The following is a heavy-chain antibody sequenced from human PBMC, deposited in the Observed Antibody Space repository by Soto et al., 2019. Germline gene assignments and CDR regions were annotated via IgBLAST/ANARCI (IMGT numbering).Heavy chain of an antibody. CDR3: ARWGGLSCSGAVCFKKPFDC. Sequence: QVQLVQSGAEVTRPEASMKVSCKPSGGTFNNYAINWVRQAPGQGLEWMGAISPIYGTTKYAQKFQGRVTITADKSTSTVYMDLGSLRSEDTAVYYCARWGGLSCSGAVCFKKPFDCWGQGTLVTVSS. CDR1: GGTFNNYA. D-gene: IGHD2-8*02. V-gene: IGHV1-69*06. J-gene: IGHJ4*02. CDR2: ISPIYGTT.